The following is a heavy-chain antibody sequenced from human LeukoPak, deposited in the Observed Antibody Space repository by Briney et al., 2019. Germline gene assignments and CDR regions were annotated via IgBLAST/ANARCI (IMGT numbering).Heavy chain of an antibody. CDR1: GFTFSTYW. J-gene: IGHJ4*02. CDR2: INSDGSIT. D-gene: IGHD3-10*01. CDR3: ARGASGSYD. V-gene: IGHV3-74*01. Sequence: PGGSLRRSCAASGFTFSTYWMHWVRQAPGKGLVWVSRINSDGSITNYADSVKGRFTISRDNAKNTLYLQMNSLGADDTAVYYCARGASGSYDWGQGTLVTVSS.